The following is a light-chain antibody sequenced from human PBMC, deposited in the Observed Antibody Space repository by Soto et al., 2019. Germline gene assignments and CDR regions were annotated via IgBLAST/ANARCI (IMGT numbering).Light chain of an antibody. V-gene: IGKV3-20*01. CDR2: GAS. CDR1: QSVSSSY. CDR3: QQYGSSPYT. J-gene: IGKJ2*01. Sequence: EIVLTQSPGTLSLSPGERATLSCRASQSVSSSYLAWYQQKPGQAPRLLIYGASSRATGIPDRFSGSGSGTDLTINISRLEHEDFAVYYCQQYGSSPYTFGQGTKLEIK.